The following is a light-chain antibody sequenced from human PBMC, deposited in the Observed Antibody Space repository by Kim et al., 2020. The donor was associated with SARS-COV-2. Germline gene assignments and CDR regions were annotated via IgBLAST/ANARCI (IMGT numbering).Light chain of an antibody. CDR2: DVS. Sequence: GQSVTIAVTGTSSDVGVYNHVSWYQQHPGKAPKLMIFDVSKRPSGVPDRFSGSKSGNTASLTISGLQAEDEGDYYCCSYAGSYTLVFGGGTQLTVL. CDR1: SSDVGVYNH. V-gene: IGLV2-11*02. J-gene: IGLJ2*01. CDR3: CSYAGSYTLV.